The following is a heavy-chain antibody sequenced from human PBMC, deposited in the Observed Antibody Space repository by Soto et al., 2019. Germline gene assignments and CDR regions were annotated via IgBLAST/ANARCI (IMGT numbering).Heavy chain of an antibody. V-gene: IGHV3-49*05. Sequence: EVQLVESGGDLVNPGRSLRLSCTPSGFTFGDDAMSWFRQAPGKGLEWVGLIKSKNLSGETQYAASVQGRFTISRDESKNIAYLEINSLRTDETAVYYCTRARDEYNFFLDSWGQGTLVTV. CDR3: TRARDEYNFFLDS. D-gene: IGHD3-3*01. CDR1: GFTFGDDA. J-gene: IGHJ4*02. CDR2: IKSKNLSGET.